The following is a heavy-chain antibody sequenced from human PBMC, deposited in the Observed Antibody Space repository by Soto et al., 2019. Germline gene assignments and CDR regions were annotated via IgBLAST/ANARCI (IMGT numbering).Heavy chain of an antibody. CDR3: ARGYARGSYYFDY. CDR2: IYYSGST. Sequence: TLSLTCTVSGGSISSYYWSWIRQPPGKGLEWIGYIYYSGSTNYNPSLKSRVTISVDTSKNQFSLKLSSVTAADTAVYYCARGYARGSYYFDYWGQGTLVTVSS. CDR1: GGSISSYY. D-gene: IGHD3-10*01. J-gene: IGHJ4*02. V-gene: IGHV4-59*01.